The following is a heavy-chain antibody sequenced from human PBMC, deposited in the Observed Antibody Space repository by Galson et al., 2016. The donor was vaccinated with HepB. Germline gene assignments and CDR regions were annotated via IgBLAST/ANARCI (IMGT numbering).Heavy chain of an antibody. D-gene: IGHD2-15*01. Sequence: SLRLSCAASRFHFSMYAMHWVRQAPGKGLEWVAMIWREGIRTFYADSVKGRFTISRDNAKNSLYLQMNCLRVEDTAVYYCAREGKGGFDIWGQGTMVTVSS. J-gene: IGHJ3*02. CDR1: RFHFSMYA. CDR3: AREGKGGFDI. CDR2: IWREGIRT. V-gene: IGHV3-33*01.